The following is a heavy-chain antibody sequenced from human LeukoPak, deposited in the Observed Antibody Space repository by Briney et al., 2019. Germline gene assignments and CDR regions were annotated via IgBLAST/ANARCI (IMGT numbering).Heavy chain of an antibody. J-gene: IGHJ5*02. Sequence: GGSLRLSCAASGFTFSSYSMNWVRQAPGKGLEWVSYISSSGSTIYYADSVKGRFTISRDNAKNSLYLQMNSLRAEDTAVYYCARAGSGRSPDWFDPWGQGTLVTVSS. D-gene: IGHD1-26*01. CDR2: ISSSGSTI. CDR3: ARAGSGRSPDWFDP. V-gene: IGHV3-48*04. CDR1: GFTFSSYS.